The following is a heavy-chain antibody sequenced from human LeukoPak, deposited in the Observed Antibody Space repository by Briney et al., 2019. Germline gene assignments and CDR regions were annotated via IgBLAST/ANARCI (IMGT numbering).Heavy chain of an antibody. CDR3: ARGDSGSSLFDNWFDT. J-gene: IGHJ5*02. V-gene: IGHV1-69*04. CDR1: GGTFSSYA. CDR2: IIPILGIA. D-gene: IGHD1-26*01. Sequence: SVKVSCKASGGTFSSYAISWVRQAPGQGLEWMGRIIPILGIANYAQKFQGRVTITADTSTSTAYMELRSLRSDDTAVYYCARGDSGSSLFDNWFDTWGQGTLVTVSS.